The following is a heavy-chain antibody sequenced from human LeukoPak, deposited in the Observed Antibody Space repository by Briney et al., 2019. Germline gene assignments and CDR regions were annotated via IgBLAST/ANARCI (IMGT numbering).Heavy chain of an antibody. CDR1: GYTFTGYY. Sequence: ASVKVSCKTSGYTFTGYYMHWVRQAPGQGLEWMGWINPNSGGTNYAQKFQGRVTMTRDTSIITAYMELSRLRSDDTAVYYCARDWGRRGYYDFWSGDDNRFDPWGQGTLVTVSP. V-gene: IGHV1-2*02. CDR2: INPNSGGT. J-gene: IGHJ5*02. D-gene: IGHD3-3*01. CDR3: ARDWGRRGYYDFWSGDDNRFDP.